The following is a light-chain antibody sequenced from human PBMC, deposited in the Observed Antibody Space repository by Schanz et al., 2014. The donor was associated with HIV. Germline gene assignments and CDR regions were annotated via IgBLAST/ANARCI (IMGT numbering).Light chain of an antibody. CDR2: EAS. J-gene: IGKJ1*01. V-gene: IGKV1-5*03. Sequence: DIQMTQSPSTLSASVGDRVSITCRASQAIGTWLAWYQQKPGRAPKLLISEASSLETGVPSRFSGSGSGTEFTLTIYSLQPDDFATYYCQQYHSSAWTSGQGTRLEIK. CDR3: QQYHSSAWT. CDR1: QAIGTW.